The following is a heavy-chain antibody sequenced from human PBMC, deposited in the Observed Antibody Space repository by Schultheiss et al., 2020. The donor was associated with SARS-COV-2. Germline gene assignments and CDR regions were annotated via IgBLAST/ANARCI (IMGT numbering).Heavy chain of an antibody. CDR1: GGSISSYY. V-gene: IGHV4-59*08. D-gene: IGHD6-6*01. CDR2: IYYSGST. J-gene: IGHJ5*02. Sequence: SETLSLTCTVSGGSISSYYCSWIRQPPGKGLEWIGYIYYSGSTNYNPSLKSRVTISVDTSKNQFSLKLSSVTAADTAVYYCARQIAARHWFDPWGQGTLVTVSS. CDR3: ARQIAARHWFDP.